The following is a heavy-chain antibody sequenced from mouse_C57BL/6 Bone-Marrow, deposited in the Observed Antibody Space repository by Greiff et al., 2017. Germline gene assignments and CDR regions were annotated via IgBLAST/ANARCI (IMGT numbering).Heavy chain of an antibody. J-gene: IGHJ3*01. CDR2: IRNKANNHAT. CDR3: TSYYGYGRAVFAY. V-gene: IGHV6-6*01. Sequence: EVHLVESGGGLVQPGGSMKLSCAASGFTFSDAWMDWVRQSPEKGLEWVAEIRNKANNHATYYAESVKGRFTISRDDSKSIVYLQMNSLRAEDTGIYYCTSYYGYGRAVFAYWGQGTLVTVSA. D-gene: IGHD2-2*01. CDR1: GFTFSDAW.